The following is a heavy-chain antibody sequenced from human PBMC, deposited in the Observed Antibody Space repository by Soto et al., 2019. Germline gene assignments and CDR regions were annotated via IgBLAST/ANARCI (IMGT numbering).Heavy chain of an antibody. J-gene: IGHJ6*02. CDR1: GITFSSYA. V-gene: IGHV3-23*01. CDR2: SSGSGGST. Sequence: PGGSLRLSCAASGITFSSYAMSWVRQAPGKGLEWVSASSGSGGSTYYADSVKGRFTISRDNSKNTLYLQMNSLRAEDTAVYYCAKDINPVIAAAGTPLDVWGQGITVTVSS. D-gene: IGHD6-13*01. CDR3: AKDINPVIAAAGTPLDV.